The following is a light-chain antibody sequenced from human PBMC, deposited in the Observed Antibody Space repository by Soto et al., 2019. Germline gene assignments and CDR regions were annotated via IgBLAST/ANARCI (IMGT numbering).Light chain of an antibody. Sequence: DIQMTQSPSTLYASVGDRATITSRASQSISSWLAWYQQKPGKAPKLLIYDASSLESGVPSRFSGSGSGTEFTLTISSLQPDDFATYYCQQYATFSGTFGPGTKVDIK. CDR3: QQYATFSGT. V-gene: IGKV1-5*01. CDR1: QSISSW. CDR2: DAS. J-gene: IGKJ1*01.